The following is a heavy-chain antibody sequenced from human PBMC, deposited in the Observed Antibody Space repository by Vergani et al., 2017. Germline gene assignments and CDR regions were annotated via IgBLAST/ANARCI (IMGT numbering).Heavy chain of an antibody. Sequence: QVQLVQSGAEVKKPGDSVKVSCKASGYTFTGYYMHWVRQAPGQGLEWMGWINPNSGGTNYAQKFQGWVTMTRDTSISTAYMELSRLRSDDTAVYYCARAHYYGSGRNHDAFDIWGQGTMVTVSS. CDR3: ARAHYYGSGRNHDAFDI. J-gene: IGHJ3*02. D-gene: IGHD3-10*01. CDR1: GYTFTGYY. V-gene: IGHV1-2*04. CDR2: INPNSGGT.